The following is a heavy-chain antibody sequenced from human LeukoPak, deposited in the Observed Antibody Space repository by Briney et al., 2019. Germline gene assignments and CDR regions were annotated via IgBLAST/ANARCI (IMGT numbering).Heavy chain of an antibody. Sequence: GGSLTLSCAASGFTFSSYWMTWLRQAPGKGLEWVANIKQDGSEKYYVDSVKGRFTISRNNAENSLYLQMNSLRAEDKAVYYCARGGWDSSNWYRVDYWGQGTLVTVSS. CDR3: ARGGWDSSNWYRVDY. J-gene: IGHJ4*02. CDR1: GFTFSSYW. V-gene: IGHV3-7*01. CDR2: IKQDGSEK. D-gene: IGHD6-13*01.